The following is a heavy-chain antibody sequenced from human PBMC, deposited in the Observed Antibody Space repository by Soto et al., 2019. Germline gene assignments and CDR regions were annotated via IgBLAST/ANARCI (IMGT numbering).Heavy chain of an antibody. CDR1: GGSISSGGYY. J-gene: IGHJ1*01. Sequence: PSETLSLTCTVSGGSISSGGYYWSWIRQHPGKGLEWIGYIYYSGSAYYNPSLKSRVTISVDTSKNQFSLKLSSVTAADTAVYYCATMLSSTTVTTFTEYFQHWGQGTLVTVSS. V-gene: IGHV4-31*03. CDR3: ATMLSSTTVTTFTEYFQH. D-gene: IGHD4-4*01. CDR2: IYYSGSA.